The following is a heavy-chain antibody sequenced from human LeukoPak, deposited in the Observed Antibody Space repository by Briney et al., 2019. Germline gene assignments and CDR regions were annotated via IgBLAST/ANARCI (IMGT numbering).Heavy chain of an antibody. CDR3: ARGSHAYFDY. V-gene: IGHV4-30-2*01. D-gene: IGHD1-26*01. Sequence: PSETLSLTCAVSGGSISSGGYSWSWIRQPPGKGLEWIGYIYHSGSTYYNPSLKSRVTISVDRSKNQFSLKLSSVTAADTAVYYCARGSHAYFDYWGQGTLVTVSS. CDR2: IYHSGST. CDR1: GGSISSGGYS. J-gene: IGHJ4*02.